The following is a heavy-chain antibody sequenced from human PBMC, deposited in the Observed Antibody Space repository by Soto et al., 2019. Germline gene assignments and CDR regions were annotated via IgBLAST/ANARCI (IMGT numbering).Heavy chain of an antibody. CDR1: GFTFSSYA. D-gene: IGHD4-4*01. Sequence: EVQLLESGGGLVQPGGSLRLSCAASGFTFSSYAMSWVRQAPGKGLEWVSAISGSGGSTYYADSVKGRFTISRDNSKNTLYLQMNSLRAEDTAVYYCAKGGPGRLYRNLGILDYWGQGTLVTVSS. V-gene: IGHV3-23*01. J-gene: IGHJ4*02. CDR2: ISGSGGST. CDR3: AKGGPGRLYRNLGILDY.